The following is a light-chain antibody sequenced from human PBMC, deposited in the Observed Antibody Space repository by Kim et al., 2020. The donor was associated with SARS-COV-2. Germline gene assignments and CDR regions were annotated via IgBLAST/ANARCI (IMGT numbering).Light chain of an antibody. Sequence: IQLTQSPSSLSASVGDRVTITCRASQGISSCCAWYQQRPGKAPNLLIYAASTLQSGVPSRFSGSGSGTDFTLTISSLQPEDFATYYCQHLNNYPITFGQGTRVDIK. CDR1: QGISSC. J-gene: IGKJ5*01. V-gene: IGKV1-9*01. CDR2: AAS. CDR3: QHLNNYPIT.